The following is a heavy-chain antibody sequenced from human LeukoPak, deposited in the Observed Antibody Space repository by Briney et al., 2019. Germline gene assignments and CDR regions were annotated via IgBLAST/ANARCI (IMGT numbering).Heavy chain of an antibody. CDR3: ASADGYKIDY. CDR1: VDSISGRSYY. V-gene: IGHV4-39*01. CDR2: IYYGGSL. J-gene: IGHJ4*02. Sequence: PSDTLSLTCTVSVDSISGRSYYWRWIRQPPGKGLEWIGNIYYGGSLYYNPSLKSRVSISVDPSNTQFSQKVSSVTAADTAVYYCASADGYKIDYWGQGTLVTVSS. D-gene: IGHD5-24*01.